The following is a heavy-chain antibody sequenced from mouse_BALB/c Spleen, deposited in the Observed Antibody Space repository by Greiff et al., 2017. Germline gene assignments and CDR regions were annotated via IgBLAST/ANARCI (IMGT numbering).Heavy chain of an antibody. CDR3: ARVSYGRGAMDY. Sequence: VQLKESGPGLVKPSQSLSLTCTVTGYSITSDYAWNWIRQFPGNKLEWMGYISYSGSTSYNPSLKSRISITRDTSKNQFFLQLNSVTTEDTATYCCARVSYGRGAMDYWGQGTSVTVSS. CDR1: GYSITSDYA. D-gene: IGHD1-1*01. CDR2: ISYSGST. V-gene: IGHV3-2*02. J-gene: IGHJ4*01.